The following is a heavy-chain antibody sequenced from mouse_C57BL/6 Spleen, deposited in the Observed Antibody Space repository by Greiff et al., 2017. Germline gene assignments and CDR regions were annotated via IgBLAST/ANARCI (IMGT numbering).Heavy chain of an antibody. V-gene: IGHV1-64*01. CDR2: IHPNSGST. CDR3: AKDSSGYYAMDY. D-gene: IGHD3-2*02. Sequence: QVQLKQPGAELVKPGASVKLSCKASGYTFTSYWMHWVKQRSGQGLEWIGMIHPNSGSTNYNEKFKSKATLTVDKSSSTAYMQLSSLTSEDSAVYYCAKDSSGYYAMDYWGQGTSVTVSS. J-gene: IGHJ4*01. CDR1: GYTFTSYW.